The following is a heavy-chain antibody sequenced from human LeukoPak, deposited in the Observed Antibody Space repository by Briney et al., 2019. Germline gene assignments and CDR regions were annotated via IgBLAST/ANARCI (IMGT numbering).Heavy chain of an antibody. CDR2: ISAYNGNT. V-gene: IGHV1-18*01. J-gene: IGHJ4*02. CDR3: ARDLGIAVAGTSGY. CDR1: GYTFTSYG. Sequence: ASVKVSCKASGYTFTSYGISWLRQAPGQGLEWMGWISAYNGNTNYAQKLQGRVTMTTDTSTRTAYMELRSLRSDDTAVYYCARDLGIAVAGTSGYWGQGTLVTVSS. D-gene: IGHD6-19*01.